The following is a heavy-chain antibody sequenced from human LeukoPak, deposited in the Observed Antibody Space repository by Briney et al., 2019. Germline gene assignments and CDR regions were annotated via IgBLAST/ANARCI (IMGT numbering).Heavy chain of an antibody. J-gene: IGHJ4*02. CDR1: GFTYSHYG. CDR2: IWSDATEK. D-gene: IGHD4-11*01. V-gene: IGHV3-33*06. CDR3: AKDAQRGFDYSNSLEY. Sequence: PGGSLRLSCAASGFTYSHYGMHWVRQAPGKGLEWVAVIWSDATEKYYGDAVKGRFTISRDNSRNTLYLQMNSLRAEGTAVYYCAKDAQRGFDYSNSLEYWGQGTLVTVSS.